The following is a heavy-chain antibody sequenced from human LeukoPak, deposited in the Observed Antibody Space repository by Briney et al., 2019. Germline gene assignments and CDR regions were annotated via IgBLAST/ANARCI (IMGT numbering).Heavy chain of an antibody. CDR3: AQAGPAPDAHCSGGSCHYPGY. Sequence: GGSLRLSCVTSGSTFSSYAMNWVRQVPGKGLEWVSAISASGTHTYYADSVKGRFTISRDNSKRTLYLQMNSLRAEDTAIYNCAQAGPAPDAHCSGGSCHYPGYWGQGTLVTVSS. J-gene: IGHJ4*02. CDR2: ISASGTHT. D-gene: IGHD2-15*01. CDR1: GSTFSSYA. V-gene: IGHV3-23*01.